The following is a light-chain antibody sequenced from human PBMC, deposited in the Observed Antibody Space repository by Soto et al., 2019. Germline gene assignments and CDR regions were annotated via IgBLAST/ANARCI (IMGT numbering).Light chain of an antibody. Sequence: DFQMTQSPSSLSASVGDRVTITCRASQSINTLLNWYHQKPGKAPGLLIYSTSNLQTGVPSRFGGTGSGTDFTLTIRSLQPEDLGSYYCQQSYSTPYTFGQGTKLEI. CDR1: QSINTL. J-gene: IGKJ2*01. CDR3: QQSYSTPYT. CDR2: STS. V-gene: IGKV1-39*01.